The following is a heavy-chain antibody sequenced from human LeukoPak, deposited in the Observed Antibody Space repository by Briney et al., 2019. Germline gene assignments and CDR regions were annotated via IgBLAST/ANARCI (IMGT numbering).Heavy chain of an antibody. V-gene: IGHV4-61*01. J-gene: IGHJ4*02. Sequence: SETLSLTCTVSSDSVSSASYYWSWIRQPPGKGLEWIGDIYYTGSTKYNPSLKSRVSISLDTSKNQFSLKLSSVTAADTAVYYCASSQAPYNWNLDYWGQGTLVTVSS. CDR1: SDSVSSASYY. D-gene: IGHD1-20*01. CDR2: IYYTGST. CDR3: ASSQAPYNWNLDY.